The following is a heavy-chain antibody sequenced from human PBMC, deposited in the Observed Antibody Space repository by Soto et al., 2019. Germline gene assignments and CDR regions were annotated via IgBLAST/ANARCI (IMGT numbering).Heavy chain of an antibody. J-gene: IGHJ6*03. D-gene: IGHD1-1*01. CDR3: ARENWNYYYYYYMDV. CDR2: INHSGST. CDR1: GGSFSGYY. V-gene: IGHV4-34*01. Sequence: PSETLSLTCAVYGGSFSGYYWSWIRQPPGKGLEWIGEINHSGSTNYNPSLKSRVTISVDTSKNQFSLKLSSVTAADTAVYYCARENWNYYYYYYMDVWGKGTTVTVSS.